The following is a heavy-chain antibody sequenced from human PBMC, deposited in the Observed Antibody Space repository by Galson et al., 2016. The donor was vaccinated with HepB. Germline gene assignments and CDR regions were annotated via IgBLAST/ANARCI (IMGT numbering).Heavy chain of an antibody. CDR3: AKDLGRSVGTIAF. CDR1: GFTFQSFA. Sequence: SLRLSCAASGFTFQSFAMHWVRPAPGKGLEWVSGINWNSGYRDYAASVKGRFTISRDNAKNSLYLEMNSLRPDDSAFYYCAKDLGRSVGTIAFCGQGTLVTVSS. CDR2: INWNSGYR. V-gene: IGHV3-9*01. J-gene: IGHJ4*02. D-gene: IGHD5/OR15-5a*01.